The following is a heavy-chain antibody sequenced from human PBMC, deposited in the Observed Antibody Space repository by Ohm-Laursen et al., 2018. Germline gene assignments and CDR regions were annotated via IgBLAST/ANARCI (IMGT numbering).Heavy chain of an antibody. CDR3: ARDQGWVDY. Sequence: SLRLSCAASGFTFSNYWMSWVRQTPGKGLEWVANIKQDGGEKNFADSVKGRFTISRDNAKNSLYLQMNSLRAEDTAVYYCARDQGWVDYWGQGTLVTVSS. CDR2: IKQDGGEK. V-gene: IGHV3-7*01. CDR1: GFTFSNYW. D-gene: IGHD6-19*01. J-gene: IGHJ4*02.